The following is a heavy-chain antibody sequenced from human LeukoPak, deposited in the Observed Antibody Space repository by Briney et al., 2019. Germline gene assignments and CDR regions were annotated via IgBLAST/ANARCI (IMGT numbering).Heavy chain of an antibody. V-gene: IGHV3-21*01. Sequence: PGGSLRLSCAASGFTFSSYSMNWVRQAPGKGLEWVSSISSSSYIYYADSVKGRFTISRDNAKNSLYLQMNSLRAEDTAVYYCARGRGILGYNGYWGQGTLVTVSS. CDR1: GFTFSSYS. D-gene: IGHD1-1*01. CDR3: ARGRGILGYNGY. CDR2: ISSSSYI. J-gene: IGHJ4*02.